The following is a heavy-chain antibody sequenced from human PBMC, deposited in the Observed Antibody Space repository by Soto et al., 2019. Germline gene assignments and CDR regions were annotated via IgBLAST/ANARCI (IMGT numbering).Heavy chain of an antibody. CDR3: ARDIRPHDAFDI. J-gene: IGHJ3*02. V-gene: IGHV3-66*01. CDR1: GFTVSSNY. Sequence: PGGSLRLSCAASGFTVSSNYMSWVRQAPGKGLEWVSVIYSGGSTYYADSVKGRFTISRDNSKNTLYLQMNSPRAEDTAVYYCARDIRPHDAFDIWGQGTMVTVS. D-gene: IGHD2-2*02. CDR2: IYSGGST.